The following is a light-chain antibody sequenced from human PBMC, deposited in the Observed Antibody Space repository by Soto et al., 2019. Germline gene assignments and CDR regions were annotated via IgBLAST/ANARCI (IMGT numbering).Light chain of an antibody. Sequence: EIVMTQSPATLSVSPGERVTLSCRASQSLTSSLAWYQQKPGQAPRLLIYGASTRATGTPARFSGSGSGTEFTLTLSSLQSQHFAVYYCQQYNNWPDMYTFGQGTKLEIK. CDR2: GAS. CDR1: QSLTSS. J-gene: IGKJ2*01. V-gene: IGKV3-15*01. CDR3: QQYNNWPDMYT.